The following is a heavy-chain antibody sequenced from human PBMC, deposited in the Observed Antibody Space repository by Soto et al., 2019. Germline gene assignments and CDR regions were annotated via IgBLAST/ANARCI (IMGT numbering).Heavy chain of an antibody. CDR3: ARDRFGPSRIAAAGDFDY. V-gene: IGHV4-59*01. CDR1: GGSISSYY. CDR2: IYYSGST. J-gene: IGHJ4*02. Sequence: SETLSLTCTVSGGSISSYYWSWIRQPPGKGLEWIGYIYYSGSTNYNPSLKSRVTISVDTSKNQFSLKLSSVTAADTAVYYCARDRFGPSRIAAAGDFDYWGQGTLVTVS. D-gene: IGHD6-13*01.